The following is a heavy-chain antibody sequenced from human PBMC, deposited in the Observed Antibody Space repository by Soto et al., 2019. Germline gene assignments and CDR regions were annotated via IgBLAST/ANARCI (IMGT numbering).Heavy chain of an antibody. J-gene: IGHJ6*02. V-gene: IGHV1-8*01. CDR1: GYTFSDFD. Sequence: ASVKVSCKASGYTFSDFDINWLRQTSGQGPEWMGWMNTKSGDTFFAQRFHDKFNMTWDTSLTTAYMEVGSLTSDHAAIYYCARGNPFNYAGFDVWGQGTTVTVSS. D-gene: IGHD3-16*01. CDR3: ARGNPFNYAGFDV. CDR2: MNTKSGDT.